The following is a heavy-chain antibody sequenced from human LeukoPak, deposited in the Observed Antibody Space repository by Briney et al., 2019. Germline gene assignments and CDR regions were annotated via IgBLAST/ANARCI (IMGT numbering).Heavy chain of an antibody. D-gene: IGHD3-16*01. V-gene: IGHV4-39*07. CDR2: IYSSGQS. CDR1: GDSISTSSYY. Sequence: SETLSLTCSVSGDSISTSSYYWGWIRQSPGKGLEWIGSIYSSGQSYYKVSLRSRVTMSVDTSKNLFSLKLTSVTAADTAVYYCARAPVSTAYLHYYSMDVWGKGTMVTVSS. J-gene: IGHJ6*04. CDR3: ARAPVSTAYLHYYSMDV.